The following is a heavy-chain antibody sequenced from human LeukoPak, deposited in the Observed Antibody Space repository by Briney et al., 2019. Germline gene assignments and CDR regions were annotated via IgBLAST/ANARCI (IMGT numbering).Heavy chain of an antibody. V-gene: IGHV4-4*07. Sequence: SETLSLTCTVSGGSISSYYWSWIRQPAGKGLEWIGRIYTSGSTNYNPSLQSRVTLSVDTSKNQFSLKLSSVTAADTAVYYCARDPGSGWYRMSFDYWGQGTLVTVSS. D-gene: IGHD6-19*01. CDR2: IYTSGST. CDR3: ARDPGSGWYRMSFDY. CDR1: GGSISSYY. J-gene: IGHJ4*02.